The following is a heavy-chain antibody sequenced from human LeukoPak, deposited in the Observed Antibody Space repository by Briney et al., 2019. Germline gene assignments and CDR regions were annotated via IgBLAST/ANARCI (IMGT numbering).Heavy chain of an antibody. D-gene: IGHD7-27*01. V-gene: IGHV1-46*01. Sequence: GASVKVSCKASGYTFTSYYMHWVRQAPGQGLEWMGIINPSGRSTSYAQKFQGRVTMTRDTSTSTVYMELSSLRSEDTAVYYCARAPGDPTYGMDVWGQGTTVTVSS. CDR2: INPSGRST. J-gene: IGHJ6*02. CDR1: GYTFTSYY. CDR3: ARAPGDPTYGMDV.